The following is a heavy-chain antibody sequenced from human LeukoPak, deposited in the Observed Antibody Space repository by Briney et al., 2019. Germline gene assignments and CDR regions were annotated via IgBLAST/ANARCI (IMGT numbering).Heavy chain of an antibody. CDR1: GFTFSSYD. Sequence: GGSLRLSCAASGFTFSSYDMNWVRQAPGKGLEWVSGISGSGGSTYSVDSVKGRFTVSSDNSKNTLYLQMNSLRAEDTAVYYCARTKPQQFDILSWGQGTLVTVSS. J-gene: IGHJ4*02. D-gene: IGHD3-9*01. V-gene: IGHV3-23*01. CDR3: ARTKPQQFDILS. CDR2: ISGSGGST.